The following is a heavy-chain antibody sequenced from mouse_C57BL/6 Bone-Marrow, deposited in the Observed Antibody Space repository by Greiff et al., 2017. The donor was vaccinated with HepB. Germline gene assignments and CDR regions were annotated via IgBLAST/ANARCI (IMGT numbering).Heavy chain of an antibody. CDR2: ISSGGSYT. CDR3: ARFYYGRGYFDY. Sequence: EVKVVESGGDLVKPGGSLKLSCAASGFTFSSYGMSWVRQTPDKRLEWVATISSGGSYTYYPDSVKGRFTISRDNAKNTLYLQMSSLKSEDTAMYYCARFYYGRGYFDYWGQGTTLTVSS. CDR1: GFTFSSYG. D-gene: IGHD1-1*01. V-gene: IGHV5-6*01. J-gene: IGHJ2*01.